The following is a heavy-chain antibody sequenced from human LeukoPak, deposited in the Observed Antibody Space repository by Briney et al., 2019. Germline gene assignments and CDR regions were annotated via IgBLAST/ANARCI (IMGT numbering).Heavy chain of an antibody. CDR1: GFTFSSYA. D-gene: IGHD3-16*02. V-gene: IGHV3-23*01. J-gene: IGHJ3*02. CDR3: AKDRRDMITFGGVIVDAFDI. Sequence: GGSLRLSCAASGFTFSSYAMSWVRQAPGKGLEWVSAISGSGGSTYYADSVKGRFTISRDNSKNTLYLQMNSLRAEDTAVYYCAKDRRDMITFGGVIVDAFDIWGQGTMVTVSS. CDR2: ISGSGGST.